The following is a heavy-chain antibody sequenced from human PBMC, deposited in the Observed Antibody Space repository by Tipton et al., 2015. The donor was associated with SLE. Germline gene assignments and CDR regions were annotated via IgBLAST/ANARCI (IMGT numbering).Heavy chain of an antibody. J-gene: IGHJ5*02. CDR3: ARLRVVRGVIGWFDP. CDR1: DGSLCGYY. CDR2: INHSGST. Sequence: TLSLTCAVYDGSLCGYYWSWIRQSPGKGLEWIGEINHSGSTKYSSSLRRRLTISVDTSKNQFSLNLSSMTAADTAVYYCARLRVVRGVIGWFDPWGQGTLVTVSS. V-gene: IGHV4-34*01. D-gene: IGHD3-10*01.